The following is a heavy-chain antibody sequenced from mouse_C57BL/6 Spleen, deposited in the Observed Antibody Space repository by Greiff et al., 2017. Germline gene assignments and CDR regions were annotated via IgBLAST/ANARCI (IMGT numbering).Heavy chain of an antibody. CDR3: ARGGLRRYYAMDY. V-gene: IGHV1-50*01. CDR2: IDPSDSYT. D-gene: IGHD2-4*01. Sequence: QVQLQQPGAELVKPGASVKLSCKASGYTFTSYWMQWVKQRPGQGLEWIGEIDPSDSYTNYNQKLKGKATLTVDTSSSTAYMQLSSLTSEDSAVYYCARGGLRRYYAMDYWGQGTSVTVSS. CDR1: GYTFTSYW. J-gene: IGHJ4*01.